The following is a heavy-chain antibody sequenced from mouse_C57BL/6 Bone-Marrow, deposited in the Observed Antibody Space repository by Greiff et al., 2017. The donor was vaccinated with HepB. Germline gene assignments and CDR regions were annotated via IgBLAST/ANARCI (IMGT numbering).Heavy chain of an antibody. D-gene: IGHD1-1*01. J-gene: IGHJ4*01. CDR3: ARSHYYYGSSYYAMVY. CDR2: INPSNGGT. V-gene: IGHV1-53*01. CDR1: GYTFTSYW. Sequence: QVQLQQPGTELVKPGASVKLSCKASGYTFTSYWMHWVKQRPGQGLEWIGNINPSNGGTNYNEKFKSKATLTVDKSSSTAYMQLSSLTSEDSAVYYCARSHYYYGSSYYAMVYWGQGTSVTVSS.